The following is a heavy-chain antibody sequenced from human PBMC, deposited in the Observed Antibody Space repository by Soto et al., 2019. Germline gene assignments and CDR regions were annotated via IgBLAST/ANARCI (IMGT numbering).Heavy chain of an antibody. CDR3: AGHRSSSTYYYFDY. CDR2: IYYSGST. Sequence: PSETLSLTCTVSGGSISYYYWSWIRQPPGKGLEWIGYIYYSGSTNYNPSLKSRVTISVDTSKNQFSLKLSSVTAADTAMYYCAGHRSSSTYYYFDYWGQGTLVTVS. D-gene: IGHD2-2*01. CDR1: GGSISYYY. J-gene: IGHJ4*02. V-gene: IGHV4-59*08.